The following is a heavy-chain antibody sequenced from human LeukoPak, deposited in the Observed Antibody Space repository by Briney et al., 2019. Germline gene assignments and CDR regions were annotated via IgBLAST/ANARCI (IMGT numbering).Heavy chain of an antibody. CDR2: IYYIWTT. D-gene: IGHD5-18*01. CDR3: ARHRTAINRYGPYDAFDI. V-gene: IGHV4-39*01. Sequence: LETLSLTCIVSGVSISSGDYYWGWIRPPPGKGLEWIGSIYYIWTTCYNTPIKSRVTIAANSSMTQFSLKLSFVTAADSAVYYCARHRTAINRYGPYDAFDIWGQGTMVTVSS. CDR1: GVSISSGDYY. J-gene: IGHJ3*02.